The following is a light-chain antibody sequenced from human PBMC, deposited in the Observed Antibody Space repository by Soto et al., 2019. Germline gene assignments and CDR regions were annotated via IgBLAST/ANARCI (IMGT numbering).Light chain of an antibody. CDR1: SIDVGGHNS. CDR2: DVS. J-gene: IGLJ1*01. V-gene: IGLV2-14*01. CDR3: SSYTSSSTLV. Sequence: QSALTQPASVSGSPGQSITISCTGTSIDVGGHNSVAWYQHNPGKAPKLMIYDVSNRPLGVSSRFSGSKSGNTASLSISGLQAEDEADYYCSSYTSSSTLVFGTGTKLTVL.